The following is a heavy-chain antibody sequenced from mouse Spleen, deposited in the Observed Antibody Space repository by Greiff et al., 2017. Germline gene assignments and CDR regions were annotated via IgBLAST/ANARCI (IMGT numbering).Heavy chain of an antibody. CDR2: IDPNSGGT. CDR1: GYTFTSYW. V-gene: IGHV1-72*01. J-gene: IGHJ4*01. CDR3: ASTATGLYYYAMDY. Sequence: QVQLQQPGAELVKPGASVKLSCKASGYTFTSYWMHWVKQRPGRGLEWIGRIDPNSGGTKYNEKFKSKATLTVDKPSSTAYMQLSSLTSEDSAVYYCASTATGLYYYAMDYWGQGTSVTVSS. D-gene: IGHD1-2*01.